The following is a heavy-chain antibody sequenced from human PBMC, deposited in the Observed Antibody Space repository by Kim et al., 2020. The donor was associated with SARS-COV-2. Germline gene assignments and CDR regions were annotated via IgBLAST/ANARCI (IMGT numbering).Heavy chain of an antibody. CDR2: YSGST. Sequence: YSGSTYYNPSLKSRVTISVDTSKNQFSLKLSSVTAADTAVYYCARVPMDVWGQGTTVTVSS. J-gene: IGHJ6*02. V-gene: IGHV4-39*07. CDR3: ARVPMDV.